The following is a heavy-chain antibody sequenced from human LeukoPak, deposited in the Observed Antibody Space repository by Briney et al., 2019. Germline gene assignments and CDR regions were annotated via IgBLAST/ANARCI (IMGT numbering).Heavy chain of an antibody. Sequence: ASVKVSCKASGYTFTGYYMHWVRQAPGQGLEWMGWINPNSGGTNYAQKFQGRVTMTRDTSISTAYMELSRLRSDDTAVYYCARAPGLWFGELLAFDPWGQGTLVTVSS. D-gene: IGHD3-10*01. CDR1: GYTFTGYY. V-gene: IGHV1-2*02. CDR2: INPNSGGT. CDR3: ARAPGLWFGELLAFDP. J-gene: IGHJ5*02.